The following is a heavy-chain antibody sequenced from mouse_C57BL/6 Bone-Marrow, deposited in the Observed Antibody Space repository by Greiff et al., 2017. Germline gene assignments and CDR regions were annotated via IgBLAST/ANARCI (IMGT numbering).Heavy chain of an antibody. J-gene: IGHJ3*01. V-gene: IGHV1-81*01. CDR3: TRGGYGSPAWFAY. CDR2: IYPRSGTT. D-gene: IGHD1-1*01. Sequence: QVQLQQSGAELARPGASVKLSCKASGYTFTSYGISWVKQRTGQGLEWIGEIYPRSGTTYYNEKFKGKATLTADKSSSTAYMELSSLTAEDSAVYFCTRGGYGSPAWFAYWGKRTLVTVSA. CDR1: GYTFTSYG.